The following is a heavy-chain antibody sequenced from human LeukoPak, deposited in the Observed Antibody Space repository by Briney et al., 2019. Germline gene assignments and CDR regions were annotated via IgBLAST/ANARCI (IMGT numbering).Heavy chain of an antibody. CDR1: GFTLSGNS. V-gene: IGHV3-23*01. CDR3: AKEKRWLPIDAFDI. CDR2: LSSGGSGT. D-gene: IGHD5-24*01. Sequence: GGSLRLSCAASGFTLSGNSMSWVRQAPGKGLEWVSALSSGGSGTYYADTVKGRFTVSRDNSKNTLFLQMNSLRAEDTAVYYCAKEKRWLPIDAFDIWGQGTMVTVSS. J-gene: IGHJ3*02.